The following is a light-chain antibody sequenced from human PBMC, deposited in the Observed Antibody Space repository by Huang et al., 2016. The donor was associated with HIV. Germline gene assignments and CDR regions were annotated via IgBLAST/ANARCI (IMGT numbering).Light chain of an antibody. J-gene: IGKJ4*01. Sequence: EKVMAQSPGTLSVSPGERATLSCRASDSVSTNVAWYQQRPGPAPRLLIYGASTRATGIPAMFSGSGSGTEFALTISSMQSEEFAVYYCQQYNNWPVTFGGGTKVEIK. V-gene: IGKV3-15*01. CDR2: GAS. CDR3: QQYNNWPVT. CDR1: DSVSTN.